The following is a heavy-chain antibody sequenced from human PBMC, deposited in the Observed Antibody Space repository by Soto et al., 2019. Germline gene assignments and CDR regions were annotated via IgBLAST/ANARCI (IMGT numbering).Heavy chain of an antibody. CDR2: ISASGEKP. V-gene: IGHV3-23*01. CDR1: GFAFSDYP. D-gene: IGHD6-19*01. J-gene: IGHJ4*02. CDR3: AKLEWLEFGGDY. Sequence: EVHLLESGGGVVQPGKSLKISCVTSGFAFSDYPMTWVRQPPGQGLEWVSGISASGEKPYYADSVKGRFTISRDNSKNTLSLQMNSLRVEDTGIYYCAKLEWLEFGGDYWGQGTLVTVSS.